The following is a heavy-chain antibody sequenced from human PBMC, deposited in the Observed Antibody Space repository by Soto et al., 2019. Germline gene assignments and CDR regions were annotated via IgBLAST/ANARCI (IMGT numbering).Heavy chain of an antibody. CDR1: GFTFSSYA. V-gene: IGHV3-48*02. CDR3: ARFFISSSSFDY. D-gene: IGHD3-3*02. CDR2: ISSTGNTI. Sequence: GGSLRLSCAASGFTFSSYAMSWVRQVPGKGLEWISYISSTGNTINYADSVRGRFTISRDNAANSLYLQMDTLRDDDTAVYYCARFFISSSSFDYWGQGTPVTVSS. J-gene: IGHJ4*02.